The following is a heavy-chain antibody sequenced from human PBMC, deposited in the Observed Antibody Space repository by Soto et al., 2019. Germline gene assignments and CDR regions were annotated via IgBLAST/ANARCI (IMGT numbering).Heavy chain of an antibody. J-gene: IGHJ6*02. V-gene: IGHV1-46*01. CDR1: GYTFTSYY. CDR3: ARDNQPGLYYYGMDV. Sequence: GASVKVSCKASGYTFTSYYMHWVRQAPGQGLEWMGIINPSGGSTSYAQKFQGRVTMTRDTSTSTVYMGLSSLRSEDTAVYYCARDNQPGLYYYGMDVWGQGTTVTVSS. CDR2: INPSGGST.